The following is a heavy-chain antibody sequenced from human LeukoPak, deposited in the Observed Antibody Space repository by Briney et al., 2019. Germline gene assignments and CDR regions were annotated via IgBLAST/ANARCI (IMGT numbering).Heavy chain of an antibody. CDR2: ISAYNGNT. CDR1: GYTFTSYG. J-gene: IGHJ4*02. Sequence: GASVKVSCKASGYTFTSYGISWVRQAPGQGLEWMGWISAYNGNTNYAQKLQGRVTMTTDTSTSTAYMELRSLRSDDTAVYYCARDPLGYCSGGSCYEFDYWGQGTLVTVSS. CDR3: ARDPLGYCSGGSCYEFDY. V-gene: IGHV1-18*01. D-gene: IGHD2-15*01.